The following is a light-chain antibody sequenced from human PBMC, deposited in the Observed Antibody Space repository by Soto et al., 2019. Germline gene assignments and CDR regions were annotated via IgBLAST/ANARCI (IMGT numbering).Light chain of an antibody. V-gene: IGKV3-15*01. CDR3: QQYNNWPRT. CDR1: QSVSTN. Sequence: DRVMTQSPVTLSASPGATATLSCRASQSVSTNVARYQQKFGQPPRLLIYSASIRATNVSARFVGSVSGTEFTLAITSLQPEDSAVYYCQQYNNWPRTFGQGTKVELK. CDR2: SAS. J-gene: IGKJ1*01.